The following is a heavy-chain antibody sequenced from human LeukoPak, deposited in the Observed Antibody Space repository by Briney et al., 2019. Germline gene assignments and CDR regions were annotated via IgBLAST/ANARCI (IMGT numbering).Heavy chain of an antibody. CDR2: ISAYNGNT. CDR1: GYTFTSYG. Sequence: ASVKVSCKASGYTFTSYGISWVRQAPGQGLEWKGWISAYNGNTNYARELQGRVTMTTDTSTSTAYMELRSLRSDDTAVYYCARVTMVRGVSFDYWGQGTLVTVSS. D-gene: IGHD3-10*01. CDR3: ARVTMVRGVSFDY. V-gene: IGHV1-18*01. J-gene: IGHJ4*02.